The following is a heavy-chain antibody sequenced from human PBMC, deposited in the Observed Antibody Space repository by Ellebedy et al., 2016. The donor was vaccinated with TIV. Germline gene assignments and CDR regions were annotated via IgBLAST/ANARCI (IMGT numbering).Heavy chain of an antibody. CDR2: ISYDGSNK. CDR1: GFTFSSYA. CDR3: AKPYGSGSYYKFGWFDP. J-gene: IGHJ5*02. V-gene: IGHV3-30-3*02. D-gene: IGHD3-10*01. Sequence: GESLKISXAASGFTFSSYAMHWVRQAPGKGLEWVAVISYDGSNKYYADSVKGRFTISRDNSKNTLYLQMNSLRAEDTAVYYCAKPYGSGSYYKFGWFDPWGQGTLVTVSS.